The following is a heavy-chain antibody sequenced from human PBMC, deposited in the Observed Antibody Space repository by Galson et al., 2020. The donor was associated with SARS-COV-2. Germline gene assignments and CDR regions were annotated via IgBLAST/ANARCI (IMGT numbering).Heavy chain of an antibody. V-gene: IGHV1-24*01. D-gene: IGHD6-13*01. J-gene: IGHJ6*02. CDR3: ATGIAAAGTPKNYYYYYGMDV. CDR2: FDPEDGET. Sequence: ASVKVSCKVSGYTITELSMHWVRQAPGKGLEWMGGFDPEDGETIYAQKFQGRVTMTEDTSTDTAYMELSSLRSEDTAVYYCATGIAAAGTPKNYYYYYGMDVWGQGTTVTVSS. CDR1: GYTITELS.